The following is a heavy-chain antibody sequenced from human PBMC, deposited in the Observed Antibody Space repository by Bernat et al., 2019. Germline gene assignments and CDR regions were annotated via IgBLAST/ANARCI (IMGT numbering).Heavy chain of an antibody. CDR1: GFTFSDYY. CDR3: ARVGYCSSTSCSRYFDL. V-gene: IGHV3-11*06. CDR2: ISSSSSYT. Sequence: VQLVESGGGLVKPGGSLRLSCAASGFTFSDYYMSWIRQAPGKGLEWVSYISSSSSYTNYADSVKGRFTISRDNAKNSLYLQMNSLRAEDTAVYYCARVGYCSSTSCSRYFDLWGRGTLVTVSS. J-gene: IGHJ2*01. D-gene: IGHD2-2*03.